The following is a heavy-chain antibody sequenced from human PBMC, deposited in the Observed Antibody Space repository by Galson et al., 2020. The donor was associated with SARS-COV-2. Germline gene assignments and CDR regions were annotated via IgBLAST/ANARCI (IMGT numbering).Heavy chain of an antibody. Sequence: ESGPTLVKPTQTITLTCTFSGFSLRASGMCVNWIRQPPGTALEWLARIDWDDDEYYNTSLKARLTISKDTSKNQVVLTMTNMDPVDTATYYCARIDSSGCRGNYWGQGTLVTVSS. V-gene: IGHV2-70*11. D-gene: IGHD6-19*01. J-gene: IGHJ4*02. CDR1: GFSLRASGMC. CDR2: IDWDDDE. CDR3: ARIDSSGCRGNY.